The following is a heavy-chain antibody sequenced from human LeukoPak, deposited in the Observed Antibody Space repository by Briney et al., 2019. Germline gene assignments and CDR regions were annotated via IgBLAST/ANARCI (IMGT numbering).Heavy chain of an antibody. CDR2: ISQSGGDT. J-gene: IGHJ4*02. CDR3: AKMGGGSYYNPIDY. V-gene: IGHV3-23*01. D-gene: IGHD3-10*01. Sequence: PGGSLRLSCAASGFTFSSYGMSWVRQAPGKGLEWVSGISQSGGDTYYADSVKGRFTISRDSSKNTLYLQMHSLRAEDTAVFYCAKMGGGSYYNPIDYWGQGTLVAVSS. CDR1: GFTFSSYG.